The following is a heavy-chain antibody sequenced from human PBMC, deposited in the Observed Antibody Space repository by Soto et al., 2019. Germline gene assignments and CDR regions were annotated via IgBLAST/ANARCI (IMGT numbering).Heavy chain of an antibody. CDR1: GYSFTSYD. CDR2: MNPNSGNT. Sequence: GASVKVSCKASGYSFTSYDINWVRQATGQGLEWMRWMNPNSGNTGYAQKFQGRVTMTRNTSISTAYMELSSLRSEDTAVYYCARASMAVAGTGAFDIWGQGTMVTVSS. D-gene: IGHD6-19*01. V-gene: IGHV1-8*01. J-gene: IGHJ3*02. CDR3: ARASMAVAGTGAFDI.